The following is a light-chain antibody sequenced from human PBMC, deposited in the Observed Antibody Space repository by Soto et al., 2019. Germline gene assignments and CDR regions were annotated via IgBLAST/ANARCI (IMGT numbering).Light chain of an antibody. V-gene: IGLV2-11*01. CDR3: CSYAGSYTLV. J-gene: IGLJ3*02. CDR2: DVS. CDR1: SSDVGAYNW. Sequence: QSALTQPRSVSGSPGQSVTISCAGTSSDVGAYNWVSWYQQHPGKVPKLMIYDVSRRPSGVPDRFSGFKSGNTASLTISGLQADDEADYYCCSYAGSYTLVFGGGTKLTVL.